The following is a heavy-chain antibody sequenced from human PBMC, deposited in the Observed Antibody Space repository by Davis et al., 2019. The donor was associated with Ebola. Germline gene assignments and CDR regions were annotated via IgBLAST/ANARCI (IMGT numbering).Heavy chain of an antibody. V-gene: IGHV1-18*04. D-gene: IGHD1-26*01. CDR1: GYSFATYG. CDR3: ARTSIVGTTTTASDI. J-gene: IGHJ3*02. Sequence: ASVKVSCKAFGYSFATYGISWVRQAPGQGLEWMGWISAYNGNTNYAQILQGRVTMTTDTSTGTAYMELRSLRSDDTAVYFCARTSIVGTTTTASDIWGQGTKVTVSS. CDR2: ISAYNGNT.